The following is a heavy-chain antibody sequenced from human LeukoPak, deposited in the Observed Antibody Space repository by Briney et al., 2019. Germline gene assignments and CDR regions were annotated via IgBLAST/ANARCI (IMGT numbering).Heavy chain of an antibody. CDR3: ARHWVGGYCSSTSCYTGLDY. J-gene: IGHJ4*02. CDR1: GYSFTSYW. Sequence: GESLKISCKGSGYSFTSYWIGWVRQMPGEGLEWMGIIYPGDSDTRYSPSFQGQVTISADKSISTAYLQWSSLKASDTAMYYCARHWVGGYCSSTSCYTGLDYWGQGTLVTVSS. V-gene: IGHV5-51*01. CDR2: IYPGDSDT. D-gene: IGHD2-2*02.